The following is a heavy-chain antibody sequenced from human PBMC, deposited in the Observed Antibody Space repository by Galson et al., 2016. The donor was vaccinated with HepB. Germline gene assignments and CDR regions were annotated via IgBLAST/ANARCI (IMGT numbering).Heavy chain of an antibody. J-gene: IGHJ4*02. CDR2: IYYNGYT. D-gene: IGHD5-18*01. Sequence: SLTCTVSGASISSGDYYFNWIRQPPGKGLEWIGYIYYNGYTHYTPSLRSRATISVDTSKNQFSLKLRSVTAADTAVYYCARNYGYSFGSGADYWGQGTLVTVSS. CDR3: ARNYGYSFGSGADY. CDR1: GASISSGDYY. V-gene: IGHV4-30-4*01.